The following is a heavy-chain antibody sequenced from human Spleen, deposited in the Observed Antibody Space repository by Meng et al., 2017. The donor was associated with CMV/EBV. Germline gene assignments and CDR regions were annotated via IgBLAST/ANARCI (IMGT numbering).Heavy chain of an antibody. CDR3: ARLPHVLLWFGESEYYFDY. CDR1: SYSISSGYF. D-gene: IGHD3-10*01. CDR2: VHHSGNT. V-gene: IGHV4-38-2*02. Sequence: SETLSLTCTVSSYSISSGYFWGWIRQPPGKGLEWIGSVHHSGNTYYNPSLKSRLTISVDTSKNQFSLKLNSVTAADTAVYYCARLPHVLLWFGESEYYFDYWGQGTLVTVSS. J-gene: IGHJ4*02.